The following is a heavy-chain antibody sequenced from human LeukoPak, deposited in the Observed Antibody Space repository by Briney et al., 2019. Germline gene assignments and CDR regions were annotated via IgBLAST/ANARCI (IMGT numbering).Heavy chain of an antibody. CDR3: ARAASTTTLDH. Sequence: TSQTLSLTCAVSGGSISSGGYSWSWIRQPPGKGLEWIGYIYHSGSTYYNPSLKSRVTISVDRSKNQFSLKLSSVTAADTAVYYCARAASTTTLDHWGQGTLVTVSS. V-gene: IGHV4-30-2*01. CDR1: GGSISSGGYS. CDR2: IYHSGST. D-gene: IGHD1-1*01. J-gene: IGHJ4*02.